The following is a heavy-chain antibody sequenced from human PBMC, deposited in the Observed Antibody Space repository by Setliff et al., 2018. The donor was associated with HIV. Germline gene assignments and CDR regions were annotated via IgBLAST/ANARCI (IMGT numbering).Heavy chain of an antibody. CDR2: IYTSRGT. V-gene: IGHV4-4*09. CDR3: ARRARNWLQPFDH. Sequence: SETLSLTCTVSGGSISGYHWNWLRQTPGKGLEWIGYIYTSRGTNYNHSLRTRVIISVDTSNQFSLKLSSVTAADAAVYYCARRARNWLQPFDHWGQGFLVTVSS. D-gene: IGHD5-12*01. CDR1: GGSISGYH. J-gene: IGHJ4*02.